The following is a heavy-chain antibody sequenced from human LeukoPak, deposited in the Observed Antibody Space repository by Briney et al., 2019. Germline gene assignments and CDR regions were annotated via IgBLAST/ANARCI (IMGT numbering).Heavy chain of an antibody. CDR1: GGSFSGYY. CDR3: ARRANGARSFDY. J-gene: IGHJ4*02. CDR2: INHSGST. V-gene: IGHV4-34*01. D-gene: IGHD2-8*01. Sequence: SETLSLTCAVYGGSFSGYYWSWIRQPPGKGLEWIGEINHSGSTNYNPSLKSRVTISVDTSKNQFSLKLSSVTAADTAVYYCARRANGARSFDYWGQGTLVTVSS.